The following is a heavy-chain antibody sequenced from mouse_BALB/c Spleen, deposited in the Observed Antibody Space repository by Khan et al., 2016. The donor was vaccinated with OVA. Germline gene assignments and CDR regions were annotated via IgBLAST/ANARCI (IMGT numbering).Heavy chain of an antibody. Sequence: QVQLKESGPGLVAPSQSLSITCTISGFSLTNYGVHWVRQPPGKGLEWLVVIWSDGSTTYNSALKSRLSISKDNSKSQVFLKMNSLQTDDTAMYNCSRRPYYHYHLMDYWGQGTAVSVSS. J-gene: IGHJ4*01. CDR2: IWSDGST. CDR1: GFSLTNYG. V-gene: IGHV2-6-1*01. D-gene: IGHD2-4*01. CDR3: SRRPYYHYHLMDY.